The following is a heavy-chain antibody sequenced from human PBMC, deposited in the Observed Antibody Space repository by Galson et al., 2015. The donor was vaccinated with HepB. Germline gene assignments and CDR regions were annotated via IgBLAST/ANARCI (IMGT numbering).Heavy chain of an antibody. CDR3: ARDRGYCSGGSCYTAFDI. D-gene: IGHD2-15*01. V-gene: IGHV3-21*01. CDR1: GFTFSSYS. CDR2: ISSSSSYI. Sequence: LSCAASGFTFSSYSMNWVRQAPGKGLEWVSSISSSSSYIYYADSAKGRFTISRDNAKNSLYLQMNSLRAEDTAVYYCARDRGYCSGGSCYTAFDIWGQGTMVTVSS. J-gene: IGHJ3*02.